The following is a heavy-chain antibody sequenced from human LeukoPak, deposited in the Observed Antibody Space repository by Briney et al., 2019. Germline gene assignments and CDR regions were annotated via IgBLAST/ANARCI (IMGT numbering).Heavy chain of an antibody. Sequence: GESLRISCKGSGYSFTSYWISWARQMPGKGLEWMGRIDPSDSYTNYSPSFQGHVTISADKSISTAYLQWSSLKASDTAMYYCARHLYSSGPSPPMWFDPWGQGTLVTVSS. CDR2: IDPSDSYT. D-gene: IGHD6-19*01. CDR3: ARHLYSSGPSPPMWFDP. CDR1: GYSFTSYW. V-gene: IGHV5-10-1*01. J-gene: IGHJ5*02.